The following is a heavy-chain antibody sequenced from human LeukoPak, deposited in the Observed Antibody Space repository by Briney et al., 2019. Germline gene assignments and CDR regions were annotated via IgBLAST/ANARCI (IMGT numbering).Heavy chain of an antibody. J-gene: IGHJ4*02. D-gene: IGHD3-22*01. V-gene: IGHV3-23*01. CDR3: AKGPNRVITSIYFDY. Sequence: GGSLRLSCAASRFTFSSYAMSWVRQAPGKGLEWVSAISGSGGSIYYADSVEGRFTISRDNSKNTLYLQMNSLRAEDTAVYYCAKGPNRVITSIYFDYWGQGTLVTVSS. CDR2: ISGSGGSI. CDR1: RFTFSSYA.